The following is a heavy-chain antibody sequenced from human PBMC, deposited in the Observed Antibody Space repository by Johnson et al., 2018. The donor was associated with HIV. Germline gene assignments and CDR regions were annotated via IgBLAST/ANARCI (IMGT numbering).Heavy chain of an antibody. J-gene: IGHJ3*02. Sequence: VQLVESGGGLIQPGGSLRLSCAASGFTFNNYGMHWVRQAPGKGLEWVSVIYSGGTTYYADSVKGRFTISRDNSKNTLYLQMNSLRAEDTALYFCARDGRGEQLVDQGDAFDIWGQGTMVTVSS. CDR2: IYSGGTT. D-gene: IGHD6-6*01. CDR3: ARDGRGEQLVDQGDAFDI. V-gene: IGHV3-53*01. CDR1: GFTFNNYG.